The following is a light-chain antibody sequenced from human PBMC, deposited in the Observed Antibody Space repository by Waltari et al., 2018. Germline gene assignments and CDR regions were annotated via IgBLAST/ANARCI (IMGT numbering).Light chain of an antibody. V-gene: IGLV2-14*01. Sequence: QSALTQPASVSGSPGQSITISCTGTSSDVGGDHDVSWYQQHPGNAPKLMIFEVSNRPSGVSNRFSGSKSGNTASLTISGLQAEDEADFYCSSYTASSTYVFGTGTKVTVL. CDR1: SSDVGGDHD. CDR3: SSYTASSTYV. J-gene: IGLJ1*01. CDR2: EVS.